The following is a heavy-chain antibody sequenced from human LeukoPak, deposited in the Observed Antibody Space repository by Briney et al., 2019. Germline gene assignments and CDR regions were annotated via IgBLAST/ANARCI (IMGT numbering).Heavy chain of an antibody. D-gene: IGHD6-13*01. Sequence: GGSLRLSCAPSGFTFSSYGMHWVRQAPGKGLEWMAYIRYDGGNIYYADSVKGRFTISRDNAKNSLYLQMNSLRAEDTAVYYCARESSSWYGNWFDPWGQGTLVTVSS. V-gene: IGHV3-30*02. J-gene: IGHJ5*02. CDR2: IRYDGGNI. CDR3: ARESSSWYGNWFDP. CDR1: GFTFSSYG.